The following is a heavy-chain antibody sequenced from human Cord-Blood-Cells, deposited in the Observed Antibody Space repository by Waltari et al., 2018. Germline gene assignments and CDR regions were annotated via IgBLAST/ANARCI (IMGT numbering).Heavy chain of an antibody. CDR1: GFDTSSYC. CDR3: ARVRREYSSSDAFDI. J-gene: IGHJ3*02. D-gene: IGHD6-6*01. CDR2: ISSSSSYI. V-gene: IGHV3-21*01. Sequence: EVQVVAYGGGLVKQGGSRRLPCAASGFDTSSYCMNRVRQASGKGLEWVSSISSSSSYIYYANSVKGRFTISRDNAKNALYLQMKSLRAEDTAVYYCARVRREYSSSDAFDIWGQGTMVTVSS.